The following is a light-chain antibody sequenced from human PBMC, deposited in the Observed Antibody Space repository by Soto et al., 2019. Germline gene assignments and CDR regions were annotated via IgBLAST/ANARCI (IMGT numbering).Light chain of an antibody. CDR1: SSDVGGYNY. V-gene: IGLV2-14*01. J-gene: IGLJ3*02. CDR2: DVS. Sequence: QSVLTQPASVSGSPGQSITISCTGTSSDVGGYNYVSWYQQHPGKAPKLMIYDVSNRPSGVSNRFSGSTSGNTASLTISGLQAEDEANYYCSPYTSRSTSRVFGGGTKHTLL. CDR3: SPYTSRSTSRV.